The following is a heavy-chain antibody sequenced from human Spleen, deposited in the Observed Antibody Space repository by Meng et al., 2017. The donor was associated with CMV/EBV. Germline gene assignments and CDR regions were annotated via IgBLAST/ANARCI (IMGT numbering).Heavy chain of an antibody. J-gene: IGHJ3*02. CDR3: ARQSGLDYGGNSGAFDI. CDR2: ISSSGRTI. Sequence: GGSLRLSCAASGFTFSSYWMSWVRQAPGKGLEWVSYISSSGRTIYYADSAKGRFTISRDNTKNSLYLQMNSLRAEDTAVYYCARQSGLDYGGNSGAFDIWGQGTMVTVSS. V-gene: IGHV3-48*04. CDR1: GFTFSSYW. D-gene: IGHD4-23*01.